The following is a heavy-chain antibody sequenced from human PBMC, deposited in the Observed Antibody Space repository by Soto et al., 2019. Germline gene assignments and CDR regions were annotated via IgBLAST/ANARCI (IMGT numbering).Heavy chain of an antibody. D-gene: IGHD3-3*02. J-gene: IGHJ6*01. CDR3: ARDKDRQQLGGNYYYIMDV. CDR2: IMPVFPTP. V-gene: IGHV1-69*12. CDR1: GGTFRTSA. Sequence: QVQLVQSGAEVKKPGSSVKVSCKTSGGTFRTSAISWVRQAPGQGLEWMGGIMPVFPTPDYAQKFQGRVTITADESTSTAYIELSSLRSEDTAVYYCARDKDRQQLGGNYYYIMDVWGQGPTVPVSS.